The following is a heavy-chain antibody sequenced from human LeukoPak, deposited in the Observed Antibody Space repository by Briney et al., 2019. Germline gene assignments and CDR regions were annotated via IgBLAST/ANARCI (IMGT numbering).Heavy chain of an antibody. J-gene: IGHJ6*04. CDR2: IIPIFGTS. CDR3: ARDLLGPYTSTWPYDYHGMYV. Sequence: SVKVSCKLSGGTFSNHSISWVRQAPGQGLEWVGGIIPIFGTSNYAQKFHGRVTIIADTSTNTAYMELISLRSEDTAVYYCARDLLGPYTSTWPYDYHGMYVWGKGTTVTVSS. CDR1: GGTFSNHS. V-gene: IGHV1-69*06. D-gene: IGHD6-13*01.